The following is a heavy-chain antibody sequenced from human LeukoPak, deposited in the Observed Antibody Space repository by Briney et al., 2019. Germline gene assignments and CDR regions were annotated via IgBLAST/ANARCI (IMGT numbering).Heavy chain of an antibody. V-gene: IGHV1-2*02. Sequence: ASVKVSCKASGYTFTSCYMHWVRQAPGQGLEWMGWINPNSGGTNYAQKFQGRVTMTRDTSIRTVYMELSSLRSDDTAFYYCARDYYDSAGGRFDYWGQGTLVTVSS. D-gene: IGHD3-22*01. J-gene: IGHJ4*02. CDR3: ARDYYDSAGGRFDY. CDR2: INPNSGGT. CDR1: GYTFTSCY.